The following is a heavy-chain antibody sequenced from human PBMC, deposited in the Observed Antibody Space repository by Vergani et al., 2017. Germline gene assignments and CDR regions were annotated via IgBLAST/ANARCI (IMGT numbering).Heavy chain of an antibody. Sequence: QVQLVQSGAEVKKPGSSVKVSCKASGGTFSSYAISWVRQAPGQGLEWMGGIIPIFGTANYAQKFQGRVTITADESTSTAYMELSSLRSEDTAVYYCAGLIPFGIYGENYFDYWGQGTLVTVSS. V-gene: IGHV1-69*01. CDR3: AGLIPFGIYGENYFDY. CDR2: IIPIFGTA. J-gene: IGHJ4*02. D-gene: IGHD1-26*01. CDR1: GGTFSSYA.